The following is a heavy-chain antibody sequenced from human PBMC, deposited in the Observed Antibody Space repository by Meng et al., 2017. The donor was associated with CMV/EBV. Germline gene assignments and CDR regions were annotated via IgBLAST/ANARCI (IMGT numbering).Heavy chain of an antibody. J-gene: IGHJ6*02. V-gene: IGHV3-74*01. CDR1: GFTFSSYD. D-gene: IGHD3-3*01. CDR2: INSDGSST. Sequence: GGSLRLSCAACGFTFSSYDMHWVRQAPGKGLVWVSRINSDGSSTSYADSVKGRFTISRDNAKNTLYLQMNSLRAEDTAVYYCASNYDLNYYYYYGMDVWGQGTTVTVSS. CDR3: ASNYDLNYYYYYGMDV.